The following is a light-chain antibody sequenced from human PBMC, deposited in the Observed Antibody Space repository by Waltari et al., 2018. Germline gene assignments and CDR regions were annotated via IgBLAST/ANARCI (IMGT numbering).Light chain of an antibody. Sequence: EIVMTQSPATLSVSPGERANLSCRASQSVSSNLAWYQQRPGQAPRLLIHGASTRATGIPARFSGSGSGTEFTLTISSLQSEDFAVYHCQQYNEWPRTFGQGTKVEIK. J-gene: IGKJ1*01. V-gene: IGKV3-15*01. CDR1: QSVSSN. CDR2: GAS. CDR3: QQYNEWPRT.